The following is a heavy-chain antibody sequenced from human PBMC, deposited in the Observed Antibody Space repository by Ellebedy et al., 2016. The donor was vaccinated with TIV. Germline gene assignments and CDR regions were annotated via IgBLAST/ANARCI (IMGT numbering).Heavy chain of an antibody. D-gene: IGHD6-6*01. CDR2: INPSGGST. J-gene: IGHJ4*02. V-gene: IGHV1-46*01. CDR1: GYTFTSYY. Sequence: ASVKVSCKASGYTFTSYYMHWVRQAPGQGLEWMGIINPSGGSTSYAQKFQGRVTMTRDTSTSTVYMELSRLRSDDTAVYYCARDPGGSSSSGPLDYWGQGTLVTVSS. CDR3: ARDPGGSSSSGPLDY.